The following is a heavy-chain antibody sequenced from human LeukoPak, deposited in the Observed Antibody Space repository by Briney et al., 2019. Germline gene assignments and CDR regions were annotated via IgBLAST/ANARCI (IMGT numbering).Heavy chain of an antibody. CDR1: GGSISSGGYS. D-gene: IGHD4-11*01. CDR3: ARLSMTTDAFDI. Sequence: SETLSLTCAVSGGSISSGGYSWSWLRQPPGTGLEWIGYIYHSGSTYHNPSLKSRVTISVDRSKNQFSLKLSSVTAADTAVYDCARLSMTTDAFDIWGQGTMVTVSS. CDR2: IYHSGST. V-gene: IGHV4-30-2*01. J-gene: IGHJ3*02.